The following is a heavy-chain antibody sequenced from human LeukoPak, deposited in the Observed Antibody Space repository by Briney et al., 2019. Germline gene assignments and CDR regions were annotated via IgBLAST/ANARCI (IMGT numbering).Heavy chain of an antibody. CDR2: IYYGGTT. D-gene: IGHD1-14*01. CDR1: GVSISTSSYH. Sequence: SETLSLTCTVSGVSISTSSYHWAWIRQPPGKGLDWIGNIYYGGTTYYNPSLQSRVTISLDTSKNQFSLKLSSVTAADAAVYYCATYLHVTGAFDIWGQGTIVTVSS. J-gene: IGHJ3*02. V-gene: IGHV4-39*01. CDR3: ATYLHVTGAFDI.